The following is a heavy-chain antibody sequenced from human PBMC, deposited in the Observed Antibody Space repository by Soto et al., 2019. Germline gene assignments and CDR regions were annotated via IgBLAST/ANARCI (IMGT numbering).Heavy chain of an antibody. CDR1: GYTFTSYA. CDR3: AREQELEPKYYFDY. J-gene: IGHJ4*02. Sequence: ASVKVSFKASGYTFTSYAMHWVRQAPGQRLEWMGWINAGNGNTKYSQKFQGRVTITRDTSASTAYMELSSLRSEDTAVYYCAREQELEPKYYFDYWGQGTLVTVSS. CDR2: INAGNGNT. V-gene: IGHV1-3*01. D-gene: IGHD1-1*01.